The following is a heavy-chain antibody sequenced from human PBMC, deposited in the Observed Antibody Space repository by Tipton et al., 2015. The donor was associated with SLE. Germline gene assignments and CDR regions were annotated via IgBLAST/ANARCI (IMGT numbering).Heavy chain of an antibody. V-gene: IGHV4-31*02. Sequence: LRLSCTVSGGSISSRSYDWGWIRQHPGKGLEWIGYIYYSGSTYYNPSLKSRVTISVDTSKNQFSLKLSSVTAADTAVYYCARIYYYDSSGYAFDIWGQGTMVTVSS. CDR1: GGSISSRSYD. CDR2: IYYSGST. CDR3: ARIYYYDSSGYAFDI. J-gene: IGHJ3*02. D-gene: IGHD3-22*01.